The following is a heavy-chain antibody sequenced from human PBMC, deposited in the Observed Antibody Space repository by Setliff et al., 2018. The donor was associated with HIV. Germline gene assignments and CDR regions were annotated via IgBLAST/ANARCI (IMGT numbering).Heavy chain of an antibody. V-gene: IGHV4-39*07. D-gene: IGHD6-13*01. CDR2: INYSGST. J-gene: IGHJ4*02. Sequence: SETLSLTCTVSGVSIGSSNLYWGWIRQSPGKGMEWIGSINYSGSTYYNPPLTSRVTMSVDTSKNQFSLKVRSVTVADTAVYYCATHFDSSSWYSFDYWGQGTLVTVSS. CDR1: GVSIGSSNLY. CDR3: ATHFDSSSWYSFDY.